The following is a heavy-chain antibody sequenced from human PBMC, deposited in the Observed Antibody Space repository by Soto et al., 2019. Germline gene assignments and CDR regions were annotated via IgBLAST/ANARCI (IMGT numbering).Heavy chain of an antibody. CDR1: GFTFISYA. CDR3: ASAYASSGYYDVNDAFDF. Sequence: QVQLVESGGGVVQPGRSLILSCGASGFTFISYAMNWVRQAPGKGLEWVAVLSYDGSNKYYADSVKGRFTISRDTSKKSLSPQMNSLRAEDTAAYYSASAYASSGYYDVNDAFDFWGQGTMVTVSA. J-gene: IGHJ3*01. CDR2: LSYDGSNK. D-gene: IGHD3-22*01. V-gene: IGHV3-30*14.